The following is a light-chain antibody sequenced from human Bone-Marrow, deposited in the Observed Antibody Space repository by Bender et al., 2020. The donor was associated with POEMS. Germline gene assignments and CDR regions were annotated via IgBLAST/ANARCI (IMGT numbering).Light chain of an antibody. J-gene: IGLJ1*01. V-gene: IGLV2-14*03. CDR3: NSYTSSSTLFV. CDR2: DVT. Sequence: QSALTQPASVSGSPGQSITISCTGTSSDVGGFNYVSWYQQHPGKAPKLIIYDVTSRPSGISARFSGSKSGNTASLTITGLRAEDEADYYCNSYTSSSTLFVFGSGTWVSVL. CDR1: SSDVGGFNY.